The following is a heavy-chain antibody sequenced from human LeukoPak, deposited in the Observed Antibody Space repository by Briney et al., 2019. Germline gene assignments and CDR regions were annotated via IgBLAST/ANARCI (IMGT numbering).Heavy chain of an antibody. V-gene: IGHV3-33*01. Sequence: GRSLRLSCAASGFTFSSYGMHWVRQAPGKGLEWVAVIWYDGSNKYYADSVKGRFTISRDNSKNTLYLRMNSLRAEDTAVYYCARGKRLDFTAEYFQHWGQGTLVTVSS. D-gene: IGHD3-9*01. CDR3: ARGKRLDFTAEYFQH. CDR1: GFTFSSYG. CDR2: IWYDGSNK. J-gene: IGHJ1*01.